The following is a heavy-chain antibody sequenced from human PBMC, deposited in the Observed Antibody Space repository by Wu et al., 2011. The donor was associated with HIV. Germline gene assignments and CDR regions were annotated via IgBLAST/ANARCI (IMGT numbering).Heavy chain of an antibody. CDR2: SFLVTLET. J-gene: IGHJ3*02. CDR1: W. CDR3: ARRGWELLRPHGFDI. V-gene: IGHV5-51*01. D-gene: IGHD1-26*01. Sequence: WIGWVRQMPGKARSGWGSSFLVTLETRYSPSFEGHVTISVDTSINTVYLQWSSLRASDTAMYYCARRGWELLRPHGFDIWGQGTMVTVSS.